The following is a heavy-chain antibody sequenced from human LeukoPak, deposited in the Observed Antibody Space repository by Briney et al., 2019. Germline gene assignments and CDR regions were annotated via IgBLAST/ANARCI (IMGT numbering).Heavy chain of an antibody. J-gene: IGHJ6*02. D-gene: IGHD6-13*01. CDR1: GFTFSSYW. Sequence: GGSLRLSCAASGFTFSSYWMHWVRQATGKGLVWVSRINSDGSSTNYADSVQGRFTISRDNSKNTLYLQINSLRGEDTAVYFRAHDAAQQQLSNLFYGMDVWGQGTTVTVSS. CDR3: AHDAAQQQLSNLFYGMDV. CDR2: INSDGSST. V-gene: IGHV3-74*01.